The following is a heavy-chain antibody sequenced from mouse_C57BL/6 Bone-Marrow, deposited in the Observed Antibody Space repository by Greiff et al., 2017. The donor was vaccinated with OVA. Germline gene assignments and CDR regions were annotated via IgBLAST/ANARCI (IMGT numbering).Heavy chain of an antibody. CDR2: IYPGGGYT. CDR1: GYTFTNYW. CDR3: ARWLLYAMDY. D-gene: IGHD2-3*01. V-gene: IGHV1-63*01. J-gene: IGHJ4*01. Sequence: VQLQESGAELVRPGTSVKMSCKASGYTFTNYWIGWAKQRPGHGLEWIGDIYPGGGYTNYNEKFKGKATLTADKSSSTAYMQFSSLTSEDSAIYYCARWLLYAMDYWGQGTSVTVSS.